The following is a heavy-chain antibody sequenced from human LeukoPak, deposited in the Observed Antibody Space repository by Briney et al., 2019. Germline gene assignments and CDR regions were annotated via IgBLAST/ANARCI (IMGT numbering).Heavy chain of an antibody. Sequence: ASVKVSCKASGYTFTGYYMHWVRQAPGQGLEWMGWINPNSGGTNYAQKFQGRVTKTRDTSISTAYMELSRLRSDDTAVYYCARVRDDDYYYGMDVWGQGTTVTVSS. D-gene: IGHD3-10*01. J-gene: IGHJ6*02. CDR2: INPNSGGT. CDR1: GYTFTGYY. CDR3: ARVRDDDYYYGMDV. V-gene: IGHV1-2*02.